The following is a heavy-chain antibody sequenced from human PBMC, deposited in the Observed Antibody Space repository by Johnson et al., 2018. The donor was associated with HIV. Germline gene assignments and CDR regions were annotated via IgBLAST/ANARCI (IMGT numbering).Heavy chain of an antibody. CDR1: GFTFHDYA. V-gene: IGHV3-9*01. CDR2: ISWNSGSI. J-gene: IGHJ3*02. Sequence: VQLVESGGGLVQPGRSLRLACAASGFTFHDYAMHWVRQAPGKGLEWVSGISWNSGSIGYADSVKGRFTISRDNAKNSLYLQMNSLRAEDTALYYCAKVQLVRTFDAFDIWGQGTMVTVSS. CDR3: AKVQLVRTFDAFDI. D-gene: IGHD6-13*01.